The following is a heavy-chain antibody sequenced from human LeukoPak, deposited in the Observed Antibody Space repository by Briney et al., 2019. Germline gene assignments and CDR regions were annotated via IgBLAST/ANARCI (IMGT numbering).Heavy chain of an antibody. D-gene: IGHD1-14*01. CDR2: IWYGGSNK. CDR3: AKGTNDYMDV. V-gene: IGHV3-33*08. CDR1: GFTFSSYG. J-gene: IGHJ6*03. Sequence: PGGSLRLSCAASGFTFSSYGMHWVRQAPGKGLEWVAVIWYGGSNKYYADSVKGRFTISRDNSKNTLYLQMNSLRAEDTAVYYCAKGTNDYMDVWGKGTTVTVSS.